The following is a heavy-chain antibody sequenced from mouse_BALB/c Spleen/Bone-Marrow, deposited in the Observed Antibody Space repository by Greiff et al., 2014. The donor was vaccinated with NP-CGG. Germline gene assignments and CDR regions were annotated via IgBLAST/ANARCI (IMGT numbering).Heavy chain of an antibody. CDR1: GFTFSSFG. CDR3: ARDVPLYDVGYFDY. Sequence: ECGGGLVQPGGSRKLSCAASGFTFSSFGMHWVRQAPERGLEWVAYISSGSSTIYYADTVKGRFTISRDNPKNTLFLQMTSLRSEDTAMYYCARDVPLYDVGYFDYWGQGTTLTVSS. J-gene: IGHJ2*01. CDR2: ISSGSSTI. V-gene: IGHV5-17*02. D-gene: IGHD2-14*01.